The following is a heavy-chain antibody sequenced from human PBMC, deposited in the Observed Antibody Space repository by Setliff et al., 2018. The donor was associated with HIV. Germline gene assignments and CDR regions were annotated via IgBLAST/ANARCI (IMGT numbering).Heavy chain of an antibody. CDR1: GLTFSTSA. CDR3: ARGRCSDAACFFDY. CDR2: INQDGSHK. V-gene: IGHV3-7*03. D-gene: IGHD3-16*01. J-gene: IGHJ4*02. Sequence: GGSLRLSCVVSGLTFSTSAMSWVRQAPGKGLEWVANINQDGSHKYYVDSVEGRFTISRDNAKNSLYLQMDNLTVDDTAVYFCARGRCSDAACFFDYWGQGTLVTVSS.